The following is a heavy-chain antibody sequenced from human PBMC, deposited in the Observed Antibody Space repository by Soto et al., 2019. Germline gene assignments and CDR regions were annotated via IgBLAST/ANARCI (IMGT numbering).Heavy chain of an antibody. CDR2: IIPILGIA. CDR1: GGTSSSYT. V-gene: IGHV1-69*02. J-gene: IGHJ4*02. Sequence: GASVKVSCKASGGTSSSYTISWVRQAPGQGLEWMGRIIPILGIANYAQKFQGRVTITADKSTSTAYMEMTSLRAEDTAVYYCAKGGRQWLVTSDFNYWGQGALVTVSS. CDR3: AKGGRQWLVTSDFNY. D-gene: IGHD6-19*01.